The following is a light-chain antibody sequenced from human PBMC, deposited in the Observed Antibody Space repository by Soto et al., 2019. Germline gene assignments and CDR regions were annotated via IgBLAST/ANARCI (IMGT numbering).Light chain of an antibody. V-gene: IGKV2-30*01. J-gene: IGKJ4*01. CDR2: KVS. Sequence: DVDLTQSPLSLPVILGQPASISCTSSQSLVSSDGNTYLNWFQQRPGQPPRRLIYKVSNRDSGVPDRFNGSGSGSEFTLKSSRVEADDVGVYYCMRGTHWPLTFGGGTEVEIK. CDR3: MRGTHWPLT. CDR1: QSLVSSDGNTY.